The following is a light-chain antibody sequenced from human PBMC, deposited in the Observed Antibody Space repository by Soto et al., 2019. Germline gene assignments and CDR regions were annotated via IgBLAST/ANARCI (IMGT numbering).Light chain of an antibody. CDR3: RQYYEDST. CDR2: KAS. V-gene: IGKV1-5*03. Sequence: DIQMTQSPSTLSASVGDRVTITCRASQNISPWLAWYQQKPGEAPKLLSYKASSLESGVPSRFSGSGSGKEYTRTIRSLQPYDFAISYCRQYYEDSTCGLGTKVEIK. CDR1: QNISPW. J-gene: IGKJ1*01.